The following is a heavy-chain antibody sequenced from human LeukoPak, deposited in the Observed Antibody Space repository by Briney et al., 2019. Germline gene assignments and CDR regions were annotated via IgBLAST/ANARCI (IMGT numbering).Heavy chain of an antibody. Sequence: SVTVSCKASGGTFISYAISWVRQAPGQGLEWMGRIIPILGIANYAQKFQGRVTITADKSTSTAYMELSSLRSEDTAVYYCARDRVTTVTTPDYWGQGTLVTVSS. J-gene: IGHJ4*02. CDR3: ARDRVTTVTTPDY. CDR2: IIPILGIA. V-gene: IGHV1-69*04. CDR1: GGTFISYA. D-gene: IGHD4-17*01.